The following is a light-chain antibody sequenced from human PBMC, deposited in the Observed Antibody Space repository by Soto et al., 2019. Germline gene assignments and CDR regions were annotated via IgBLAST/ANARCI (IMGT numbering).Light chain of an antibody. CDR3: QQYHSYPWT. CDR2: KAS. V-gene: IGKV1-5*03. J-gene: IGKJ1*01. Sequence: DIQMTQSPSILSASVGDRVTITCRASQSIGSWLAWYQQKPGKAPNLLIYKASSLESGVPPRFSGSGSGTEFTRTVSSLQPDDFATYYCQQYHSYPWTFGQGTKVDIK. CDR1: QSIGSW.